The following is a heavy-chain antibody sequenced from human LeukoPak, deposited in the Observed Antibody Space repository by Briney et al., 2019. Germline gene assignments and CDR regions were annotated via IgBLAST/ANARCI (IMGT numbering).Heavy chain of an antibody. CDR1: GFTFSSYW. V-gene: IGHV3-74*01. J-gene: IGHJ3*02. CDR3: ARGRVGQWLVDAFDI. CDR2: INSDGSST. Sequence: GGSLRLSCAASGFTFSSYWTHWVRQAPGKGLVWVSRINSDGSSTSYADSVKGRFTISRDNAKNSLYLQMNSLRAEDTAVYYCARGRVGQWLVDAFDIWGQGTMVTVSS. D-gene: IGHD6-19*01.